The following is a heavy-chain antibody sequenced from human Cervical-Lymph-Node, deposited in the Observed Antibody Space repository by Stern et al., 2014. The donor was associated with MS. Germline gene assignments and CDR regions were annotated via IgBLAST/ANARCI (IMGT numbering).Heavy chain of an antibody. CDR1: GLTFSTSV. Sequence: VHLVESGGGVVQPGRSLRLSCVASGLTFSTSVMHWVRQAPVKGLEWLAVVWNDGSKEHFTESVKGRFSTSRDTAKNTLYLQLNSLRAEDTAVYFCATTTASDAFDIWGQGTLVTVSS. V-gene: IGHV3-33*01. CDR2: VWNDGSKE. D-gene: IGHD1-26*01. J-gene: IGHJ3*02. CDR3: ATTTASDAFDI.